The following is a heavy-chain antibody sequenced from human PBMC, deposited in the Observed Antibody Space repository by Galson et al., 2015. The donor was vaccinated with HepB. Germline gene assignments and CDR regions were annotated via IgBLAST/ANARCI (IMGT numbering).Heavy chain of an antibody. V-gene: IGHV3-30*18. CDR3: AKVSHYCGGDCPTPFDY. CDR1: GFTFRSYG. J-gene: IGHJ4*02. CDR2: ISYDGSNK. Sequence: SLRLSCAASGFTFRSYGMHWVRQASGKGLEWVAVISYDGSNKYYADSVKGRFTISRDNSKNTLYLQMNSLRAEDTAVYYCAKVSHYCGGDCPTPFDYWGPGTLVTVSS. D-gene: IGHD2-21*02.